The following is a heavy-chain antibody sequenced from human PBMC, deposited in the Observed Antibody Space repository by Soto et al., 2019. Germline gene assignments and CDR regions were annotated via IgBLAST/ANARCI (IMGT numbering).Heavy chain of an antibody. Sequence: EVQLVESGGGLVQPGGSLRLSCVASGFTFSSYWMSWVHQAPGKGLEWVANIKQDGSEKYYVDSVKGRFTISRDNAKNSLYLQMNSLRAEDTAVYYCARILRFSNWFDPWGQGTLVTVSS. CDR1: GFTFSSYW. D-gene: IGHD3-3*01. J-gene: IGHJ5*02. CDR3: ARILRFSNWFDP. CDR2: IKQDGSEK. V-gene: IGHV3-7*01.